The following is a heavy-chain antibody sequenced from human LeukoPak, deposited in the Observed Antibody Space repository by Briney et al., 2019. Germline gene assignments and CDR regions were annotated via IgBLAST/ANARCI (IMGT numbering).Heavy chain of an antibody. D-gene: IGHD6-13*01. V-gene: IGHV4-39*01. J-gene: IGHJ4*02. CDR1: GGSICSSSYY. CDR3: ARHIFPNPSTGYSSS. CDR2: IYYSGST. Sequence: SETLSLTCTVSGGSICSSSYYWGWIRQPPGKGLEWIGSIYYSGSTYYNPSLKSRVTISVDTSKNQFSLKLSSVTAADTAVYYCARHIFPNPSTGYSSSWGQGTLVTVSS.